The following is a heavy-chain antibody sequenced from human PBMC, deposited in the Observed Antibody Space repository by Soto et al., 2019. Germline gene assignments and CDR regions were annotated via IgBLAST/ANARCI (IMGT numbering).Heavy chain of an antibody. CDR3: TTDNGDYLIDY. V-gene: IGHV3-15*01. Sequence: EVQLVESGGGLVKPGGSLILSCAASGFTFSNAWMSWVRQAPGKGLEWVGRIKSKTDGGTTDYAAPVKGRFTISRDDSKNTLYLQMNSLKTEDTAVYYCTTDNGDYLIDYWGQGTLVTVSS. CDR1: GFTFSNAW. CDR2: IKSKTDGGTT. D-gene: IGHD4-17*01. J-gene: IGHJ4*02.